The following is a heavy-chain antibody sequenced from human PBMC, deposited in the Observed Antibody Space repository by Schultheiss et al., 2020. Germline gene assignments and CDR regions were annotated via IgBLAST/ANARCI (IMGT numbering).Heavy chain of an antibody. D-gene: IGHD3-3*01. CDR2: IIPIFGTA. CDR1: GGTFSSYA. CDR3: ARGYDFWSGYYEGASYYFDY. J-gene: IGHJ4*02. V-gene: IGHV1-69*06. Sequence: SVKVSCKASGGTFSSYAISWVRQAPGQGLEWMGGIIPIFGTANYAQKFQGRVTITADKSTSTAYMELSSLRSEDTAVYYCARGYDFWSGYYEGASYYFDYWGQGTLVTVSS.